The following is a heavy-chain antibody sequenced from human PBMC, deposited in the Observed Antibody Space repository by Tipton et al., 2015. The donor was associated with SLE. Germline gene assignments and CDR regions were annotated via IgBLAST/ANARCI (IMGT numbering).Heavy chain of an antibody. D-gene: IGHD6-6*01. Sequence: TLSLTCTVSGGSISRGSYYWSWIRQPAGKGLEWIGRIYTSGSTNYNPSLKSRVTISVDTSKNQFSLKLSSVTAADTAVYYCARHPGARHFDYWGQGTLVTVSS. CDR3: ARHPGARHFDY. V-gene: IGHV4-61*02. J-gene: IGHJ4*02. CDR1: GGSISRGSYY. CDR2: IYTSGST.